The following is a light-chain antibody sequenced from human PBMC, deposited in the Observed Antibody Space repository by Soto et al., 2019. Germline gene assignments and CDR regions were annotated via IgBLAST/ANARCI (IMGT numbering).Light chain of an antibody. Sequence: DIQMTQSPSSLSASVGDRVTITCRASQSIRTYLNWYQQKPGKAPKLLISNTFSLQTGVPSRFSGSRSGTDFTLTISSLQPEDFASYYCQQTYITPPITFGQGTRLEIK. CDR2: NTF. V-gene: IGKV1-39*01. CDR3: QQTYITPPIT. CDR1: QSIRTY. J-gene: IGKJ5*01.